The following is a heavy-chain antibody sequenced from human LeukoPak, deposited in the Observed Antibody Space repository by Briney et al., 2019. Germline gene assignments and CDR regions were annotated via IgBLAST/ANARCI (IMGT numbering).Heavy chain of an antibody. CDR3: ARGFQLGSSLYYYYGMDV. D-gene: IGHD1-26*01. Sequence: SETLSLTCAVYGGSFSGYYWSWIRQPPGKGLEWIGEINHSGSTNYNPSLKSRVTISVDTSKNEFSLKLSSVTAADTAVYYCARGFQLGSSLYYYYGMDVWGQGTTVTVSS. CDR2: INHSGST. V-gene: IGHV4-34*01. CDR1: GGSFSGYY. J-gene: IGHJ6*02.